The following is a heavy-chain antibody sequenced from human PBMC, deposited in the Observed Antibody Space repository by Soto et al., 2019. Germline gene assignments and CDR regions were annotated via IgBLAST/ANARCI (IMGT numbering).Heavy chain of an antibody. V-gene: IGHV4-59*08. CDR2: IYYSGST. J-gene: IGHJ4*02. CDR3: ARQVGGWAPWYFDY. CDR1: GGSISSYY. Sequence: QVQLQESGPGLVKPSETLSLTCTVSGGSISSYYWSWIRQHPGKGLEWIGYIYYSGSTNYNPSLKSRVTISVDTSKNQFSLKLSSVTAADTAVYYCARQVGGWAPWYFDYWGQGTLVTVSS. D-gene: IGHD6-19*01.